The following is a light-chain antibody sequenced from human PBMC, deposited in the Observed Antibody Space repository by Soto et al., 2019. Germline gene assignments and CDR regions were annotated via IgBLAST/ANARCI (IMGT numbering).Light chain of an antibody. V-gene: IGKV3-15*01. CDR2: GAS. CDR3: QQYNNWPPT. CDR1: QSVRTN. Sequence: EIVMTQSPATVSVSLGDRATLSCRASQSVRTNLAWYQQEPGRAPRLLVHGASTRATGISARFSGRGSGTEFTLTISRLQSEDFAIYYCQQYNNWPPTLGQGTKVDI. J-gene: IGKJ1*01.